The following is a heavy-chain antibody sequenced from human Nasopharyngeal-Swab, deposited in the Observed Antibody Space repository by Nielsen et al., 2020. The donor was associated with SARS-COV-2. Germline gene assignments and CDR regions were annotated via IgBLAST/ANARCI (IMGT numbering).Heavy chain of an antibody. CDR2: IWYDGSNK. V-gene: IGHV3-33*01. J-gene: IGHJ4*02. CDR1: GFTFSSYG. Sequence: GGSLRLSCAASGFTFSSYGMHWVRQAPGKGLEWVAVIWYDGSNKYYADSVKGRFTISRDNSKNTLYLQMNSLRAEDTAVYYCATSRGGGAYNYVLDYWGQGTLVTVSS. D-gene: IGHD3-16*01. CDR3: ATSRGGGAYNYVLDY.